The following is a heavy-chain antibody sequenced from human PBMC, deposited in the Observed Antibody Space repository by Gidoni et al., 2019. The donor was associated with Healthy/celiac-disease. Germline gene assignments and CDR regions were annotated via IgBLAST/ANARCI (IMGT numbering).Heavy chain of an antibody. J-gene: IGHJ4*02. D-gene: IGHD3-3*01. V-gene: IGHV3-30*18. CDR2: ISYDGSNK. CDR1: GFTFGRYG. CDR3: AKDQRITIFGVVISPDY. Sequence: QVQLVESGGGVVQPGRSLRLSCAASGFTFGRYGMHWVRRAPDKGLEWVAVISYDGSNKSYADSVKGRFTTSRDNSKNTLYLQMNSLRAEDTAVYYCAKDQRITIFGVVISPDYWGQGTLVTVSS.